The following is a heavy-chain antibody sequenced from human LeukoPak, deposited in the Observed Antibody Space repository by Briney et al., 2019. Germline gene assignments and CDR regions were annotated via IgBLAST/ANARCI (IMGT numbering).Heavy chain of an antibody. CDR3: ARGGYSGKDYNN. D-gene: IGHD5-12*01. J-gene: IGHJ4*02. Sequence: SETLSLTCTVSGGSISTSYYWTWIRQPPGKGLEWIGYTYHSGSTKYNPSLKSRVTISVDTSKNQFSLNLSPVTAADTAVYYCARGGYSGKDYNNWGQGTLVTVSS. V-gene: IGHV4-59*01. CDR2: TYHSGST. CDR1: GGSISTSYY.